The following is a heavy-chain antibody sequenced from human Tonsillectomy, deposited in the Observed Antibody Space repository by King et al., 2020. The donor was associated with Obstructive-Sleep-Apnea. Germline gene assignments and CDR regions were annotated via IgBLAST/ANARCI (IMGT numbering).Heavy chain of an antibody. CDR3: ARVLGYCSSTTWGGVDY. D-gene: IGHD2-2*01. J-gene: IGHJ4*02. CDR2: MNPNSGSA. CDR1: GYTFTSHD. V-gene: IGHV1-8*02. Sequence: QLVQSGAEVKRPGASVKVSCKASGYTFTSHDINWVRQAPGQGLEWMGWMNPNSGSAGFAQKFQGRVPMTRDTSISTAYMERGSLSSEDSAIFYCARVLGYCSSTTWGGVDYWGQGTLVTVSS.